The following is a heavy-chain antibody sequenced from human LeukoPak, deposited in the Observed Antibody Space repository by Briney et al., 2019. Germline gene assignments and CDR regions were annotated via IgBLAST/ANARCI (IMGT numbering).Heavy chain of an antibody. J-gene: IGHJ6*02. CDR3: ARVYCSSTSCYRAYYYGMDV. D-gene: IGHD2-2*02. V-gene: IGHV1-18*01. CDR2: ISAYNGNT. Sequence: ASVKVSCKASGYTFTSYGISWVRQAPGQGLEWMGWISAYNGNTNYAQKLQGRVTMTTDTSTSTAYMELRSLRYDDTAVYYCARVYCSSTSCYRAYYYGMDVWGQGTTVTVSS. CDR1: GYTFTSYG.